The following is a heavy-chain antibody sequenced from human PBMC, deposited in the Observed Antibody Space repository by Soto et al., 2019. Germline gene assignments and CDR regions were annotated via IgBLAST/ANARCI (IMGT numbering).Heavy chain of an antibody. Sequence: GGSLRLSCAASGFTFTTAWFNWVRQAPGKGLEWVGRIKSKNDGGTTDYAAPVKGRFTISRDDSKKTAYLQMNSLESEDTAVYYCSRDDSDWFFNWGRGTLVTVS. CDR3: SRDDSDWFFN. V-gene: IGHV3-15*07. CDR2: IKSKNDGGTT. D-gene: IGHD3-9*01. J-gene: IGHJ4*02. CDR1: GFTFTTAW.